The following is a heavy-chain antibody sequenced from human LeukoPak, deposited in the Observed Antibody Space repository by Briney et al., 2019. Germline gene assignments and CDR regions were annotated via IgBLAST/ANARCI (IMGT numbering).Heavy chain of an antibody. D-gene: IGHD1-26*01. Sequence: TGGSLRLSCAASGFTFSSYGMTWVRQAPGKGLEWVSYISSSSSTIYYADSVKGRFTISRDNAKNSLYLQLNSLRAEDTAVYYWAETLVVGANYPHPWGQGTLVTVSS. J-gene: IGHJ5*02. CDR2: ISSSSSTI. V-gene: IGHV3-48*01. CDR1: GFTFSSYG. CDR3: AETLVVGANYPHP.